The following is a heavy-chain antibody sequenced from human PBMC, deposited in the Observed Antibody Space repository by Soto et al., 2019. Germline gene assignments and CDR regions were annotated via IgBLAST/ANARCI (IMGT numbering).Heavy chain of an antibody. Sequence: SETLSLTCAVEGGSCSGYYWSWIRQPPGKGLEWIGYIYYSGSTNYNPSLKSRVTISVDTSKNQFSLKLSSVTAADTAVYYCARMVPAAATNWFVPWGQGTLVTVSS. CDR2: IYYSGST. V-gene: IGHV4-59*01. CDR3: ARMVPAAATNWFVP. CDR1: GGSCSGYY. J-gene: IGHJ5*02. D-gene: IGHD2-2*01.